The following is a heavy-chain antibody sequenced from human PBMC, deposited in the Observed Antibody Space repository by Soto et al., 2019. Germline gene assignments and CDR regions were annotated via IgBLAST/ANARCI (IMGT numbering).Heavy chain of an antibody. Sequence: GGSLRLSCAASGFTFSSYSMNWGRQAPGKGLEWVSYISSSSTTIYYADSVKGRFTISRDNAKNSLYLQVNSLRAEDTAVYYCARDQGYVLDYWGQGTLVTVSS. CDR3: ARDQGYVLDY. D-gene: IGHD2-15*01. CDR2: ISSSSTTI. J-gene: IGHJ4*02. V-gene: IGHV3-48*01. CDR1: GFTFSSYS.